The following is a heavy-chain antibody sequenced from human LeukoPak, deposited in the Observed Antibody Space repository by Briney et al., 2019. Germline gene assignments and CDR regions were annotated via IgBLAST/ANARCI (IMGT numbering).Heavy chain of an antibody. D-gene: IGHD6-13*01. Sequence: GGSLRLSCTASGFTFSSYAMSWVRQAQGKGLEWVSAISGSGGSTYYADSVKGRFTISRDNSKNTLYLQMNSLRAEDTAVYYCAKVNIAAAGSDFDYWGQGTLVTVSS. CDR3: AKVNIAAAGSDFDY. V-gene: IGHV3-23*01. CDR2: ISGSGGST. CDR1: GFTFSSYA. J-gene: IGHJ4*02.